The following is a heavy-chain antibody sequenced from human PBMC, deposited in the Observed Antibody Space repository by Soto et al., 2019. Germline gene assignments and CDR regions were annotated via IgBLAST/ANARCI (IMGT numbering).Heavy chain of an antibody. J-gene: IGHJ4*02. CDR2: IDWDDDK. CDR1: GFSLSTSGMC. D-gene: IGHD3-10*01. Sequence: GSGPTLVNPTQTLTLTCTFSGFSLSTSGMCVSWIRQPPGKALEWLALIDWDDDKYYSTSLKTRLTISKDTSKNQVVLTMTNMDPVDTATYYCARMGKSGPSAYFDYWGQGTLVTVSS. CDR3: ARMGKSGPSAYFDY. V-gene: IGHV2-70*01.